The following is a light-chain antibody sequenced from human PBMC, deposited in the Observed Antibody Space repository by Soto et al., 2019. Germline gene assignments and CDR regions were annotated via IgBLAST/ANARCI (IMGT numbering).Light chain of an antibody. V-gene: IGKV3-11*01. Sequence: EIALTQSPATLSLSPGERATISCRASQSVSRYLAWYQQKPGQAPRLLIYDASNRASGIPARFSGSGSGTDFTITISSLEPEDCAVYYCQQRGNWPSFGGGTKVEIK. J-gene: IGKJ4*01. CDR3: QQRGNWPS. CDR1: QSVSRY. CDR2: DAS.